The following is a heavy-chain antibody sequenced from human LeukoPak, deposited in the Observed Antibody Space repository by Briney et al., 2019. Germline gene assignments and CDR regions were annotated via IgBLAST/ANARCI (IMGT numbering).Heavy chain of an antibody. CDR3: GRDWARYSDWIKGGYVMDV. CDR1: GFTFSNFG. J-gene: IGHJ6*02. CDR2: IRNDGSNQ. V-gene: IGHV3-30*02. Sequence: GGSLRLSCAASGFTFSNFGMHWVRQAPGKGLEWVALIRNDGSNQYYVDSVKGRFTISRDNSKNTLYLQMNSLRAEDTAVYYCGRDWARYSDWIKGGYVMDVWGQGTTVTVSS. D-gene: IGHD3-9*01.